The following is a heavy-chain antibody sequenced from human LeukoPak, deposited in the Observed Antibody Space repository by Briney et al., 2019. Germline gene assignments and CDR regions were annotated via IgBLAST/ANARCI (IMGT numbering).Heavy chain of an antibody. J-gene: IGHJ5*02. D-gene: IGHD5-12*01. Sequence: LSETLSLTCTVSGYSISSGYYWGWIRQPPGKGLEWIGSIYHSGSTYYNPPLKSRVTISVDTSKNQFSLKLSSVTAADTAVYYCARVQRGYSGRTTPQNNWFDPWGQGTLVTVSS. CDR3: ARVQRGYSGRTTPQNNWFDP. CDR2: IYHSGST. V-gene: IGHV4-38-2*02. CDR1: GYSISSGYY.